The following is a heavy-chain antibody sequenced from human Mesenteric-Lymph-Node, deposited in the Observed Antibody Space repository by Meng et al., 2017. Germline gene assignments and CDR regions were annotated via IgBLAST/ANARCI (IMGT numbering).Heavy chain of an antibody. CDR1: GGSISSSSYY. J-gene: IGHJ4*02. V-gene: IGHV4-39*01. D-gene: IGHD1-14*01. CDR2: VVYSGTT. CDR3: ARHHHSPTFDY. Sequence: RLEESGPGLVKPSEPLSLTSTVSGGSISSSSYYWAWIRQPPGEGLEWIGSVVYSGTTYYTSSLKSRVSISVDTSKNQFSLKLSSVTAADTAVYYCARHHHSPTFDYWGQGTLVTVSS.